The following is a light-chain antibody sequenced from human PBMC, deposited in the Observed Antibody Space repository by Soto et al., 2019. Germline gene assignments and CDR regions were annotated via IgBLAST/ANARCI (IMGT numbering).Light chain of an antibody. CDR3: QHYHYFLYT. CDR2: KAT. V-gene: IGKV1-5*03. J-gene: IGKJ2*01. Sequence: DIQMTQSPSTLSASVGDGVTITCRASQSIGSWLAWYQQKPGKAPKLLIYKATNLQSGVRSRFSGSGSGTDFSLNISCFQPLDYATCFCQHYHYFLYTLGLGTKLEI. CDR1: QSIGSW.